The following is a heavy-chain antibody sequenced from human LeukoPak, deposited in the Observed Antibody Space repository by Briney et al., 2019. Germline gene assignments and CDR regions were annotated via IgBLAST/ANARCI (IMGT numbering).Heavy chain of an antibody. CDR1: GGSISSSSYY. V-gene: IGHV4-39*01. CDR2: IYYSGST. D-gene: IGHD1-26*01. Sequence: SETLSLTCTVSGGSISSSSYYWGWIRQPPGRGLEWIGSIYYSGSTYYNPSLKSRVTISVDTSKNQFSLKLSSVTAADTAVYYCARPGATLDAFAIWGQGTMATVSS. CDR3: ARPGATLDAFAI. J-gene: IGHJ3*02.